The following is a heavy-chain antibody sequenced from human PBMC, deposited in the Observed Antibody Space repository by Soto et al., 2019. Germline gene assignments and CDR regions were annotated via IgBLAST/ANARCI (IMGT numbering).Heavy chain of an antibody. Sequence: SVKVSCRSSGGTFSSYAISWVRQAPGQGLEWMGGIIPIFGTASYAQKGQGRVTITADESTSTAYMELSSRRSEDTAVDYCARVGVYSGSYKTAYWGQGPLVTLS. CDR3: ARVGVYSGSYKTAY. J-gene: IGHJ4*02. CDR2: IIPIFGTA. CDR1: GGTFSSYA. V-gene: IGHV1-69*13. D-gene: IGHD1-26*01.